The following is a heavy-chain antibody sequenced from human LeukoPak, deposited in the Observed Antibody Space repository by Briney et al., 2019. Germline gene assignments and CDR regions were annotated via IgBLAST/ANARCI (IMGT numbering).Heavy chain of an antibody. CDR2: TYYSGST. V-gene: IGHV4-59*01. Sequence: PSETLSLTCTVSGGSISSYYWSWIRQPPGKGLEWIGYTYYSGSTNYNPSLKSRVTISVDTSKNQFSLKLSSVTAADTAVYYCARKGYSYAYYYMDVWGKGTTVTVSS. J-gene: IGHJ6*03. CDR3: ARKGYSYAYYYMDV. D-gene: IGHD5-18*01. CDR1: GGSISSYY.